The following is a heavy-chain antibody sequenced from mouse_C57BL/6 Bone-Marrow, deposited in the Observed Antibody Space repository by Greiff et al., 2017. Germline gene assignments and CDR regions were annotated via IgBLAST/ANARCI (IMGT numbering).Heavy chain of an antibody. CDR1: GYTFTSYW. V-gene: IGHV1-64*01. J-gene: IGHJ4*01. CDR3: AREYGPSPLDY. CDR2: IHPNSSST. Sequence: QVQLQQPGAELVKPGASVKLSCKASGYTFTSYWMHWVKQRPGQGLEWIGMIHPNSSSTNYNEKFKSKATLTVDKSTSTDYLQRSSLTSEDAAVYYCAREYGPSPLDYWGQGTSVTVSA. D-gene: IGHD5-2*01.